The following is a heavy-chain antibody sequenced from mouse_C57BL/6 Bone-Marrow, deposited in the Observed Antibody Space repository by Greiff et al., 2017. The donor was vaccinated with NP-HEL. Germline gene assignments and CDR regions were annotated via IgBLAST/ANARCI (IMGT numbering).Heavy chain of an antibody. CDR2: INPNNGGT. CDR3: AREVFTTVVEYAFYYFDY. V-gene: IGHV1-26*01. Sequence: EVQLQQSGPELVKPGASVKISCKASGYTFTDYYMNWVKQSHGKSLEWIGDINPNNGGTSYNQKFKGKATLTVDKSSSTAYMELRSLTSEDSAVYYCAREVFTTVVEYAFYYFDYWGQGTTLTVSS. D-gene: IGHD1-1*01. J-gene: IGHJ2*01. CDR1: GYTFTDYY.